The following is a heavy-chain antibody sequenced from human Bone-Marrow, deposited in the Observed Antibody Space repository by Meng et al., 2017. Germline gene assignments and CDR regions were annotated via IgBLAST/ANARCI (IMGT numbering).Heavy chain of an antibody. Sequence: GGSLRLSCAASGFTVSSNEMSWVRQAPGKGLEWVSSISGGSTYYADSRKGRFTISRDNSKSTLHLQMNSLRAEDTAVYYCARTNYYGSGSYLDYWGQGTLVTVSS. CDR3: ARTNYYGSGSYLDY. CDR1: GFTVSSNE. J-gene: IGHJ4*02. D-gene: IGHD3-10*01. CDR2: ISGGST. V-gene: IGHV3-38-3*01.